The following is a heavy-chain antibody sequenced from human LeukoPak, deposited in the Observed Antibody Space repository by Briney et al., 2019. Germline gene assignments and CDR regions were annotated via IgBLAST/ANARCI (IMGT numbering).Heavy chain of an antibody. Sequence: PSETLSLTCTVSGGSISSGSSYWSWIRQPAGKGLEWIGRIYTSGSTNYNPPLKSRVTISVDTSKNQFSLKLSSVTAADTAVYYCASHWGCIVGATQVFDYWGQGTLVTVSS. CDR3: ASHWGCIVGATQVFDY. CDR2: IYTSGST. V-gene: IGHV4-61*02. D-gene: IGHD1-26*01. CDR1: GGSISSGSSY. J-gene: IGHJ4*02.